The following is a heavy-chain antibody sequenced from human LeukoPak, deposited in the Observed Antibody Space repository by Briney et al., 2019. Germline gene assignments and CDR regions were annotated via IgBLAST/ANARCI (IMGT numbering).Heavy chain of an antibody. J-gene: IGHJ4*02. Sequence: GGSLRLSCTASGFTFGDYAMSGLRQAPGKGLVGVGFIRSNAYGGTTKYAASVKGRFTISRDDSKSIAYLQMYSLKAEDTAVYYCTRGYGDYGSGSYYFDYWGQGTLVTVSS. CDR3: TRGYGDYGSGSYYFDY. CDR1: GFTFGDYA. CDR2: IRSNAYGGTT. D-gene: IGHD3-10*01. V-gene: IGHV3-49*03.